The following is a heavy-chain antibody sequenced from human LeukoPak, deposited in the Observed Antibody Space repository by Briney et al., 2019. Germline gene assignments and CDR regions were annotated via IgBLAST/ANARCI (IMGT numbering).Heavy chain of an antibody. Sequence: PGGSLRLSCAASGFTFSSYSMNWVRQAPGKGLEWVSSISSSSSYIYYADSVKGRFTISRDNAKNSLYLQMNSLRAEDTAVYYCARGNIVDTAMVYYFDYWGQGTLVTVSS. V-gene: IGHV3-21*01. CDR2: ISSSSSYI. CDR3: ARGNIVDTAMVYYFDY. J-gene: IGHJ4*02. D-gene: IGHD5-18*01. CDR1: GFTFSSYS.